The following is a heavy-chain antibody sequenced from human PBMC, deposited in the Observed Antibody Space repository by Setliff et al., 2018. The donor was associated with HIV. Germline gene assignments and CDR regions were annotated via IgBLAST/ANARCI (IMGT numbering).Heavy chain of an antibody. CDR3: ARDKGRPHDYDDTGSYRSDALDI. Sequence: SETLSLTCSVSGDSLRGGDYYYNWIRQSPEKGLEWIGYVSHTGYTYYNPSLKSRVDMSLDISKNQFSLNVSFVTAADTAVYYCARDKGRPHDYDDTGSYRSDALDIWGQGTMVTVSS. CDR2: VSHTGYT. J-gene: IGHJ3*02. V-gene: IGHV4-30-4*08. CDR1: GDSLRGGDYY. D-gene: IGHD3-22*01.